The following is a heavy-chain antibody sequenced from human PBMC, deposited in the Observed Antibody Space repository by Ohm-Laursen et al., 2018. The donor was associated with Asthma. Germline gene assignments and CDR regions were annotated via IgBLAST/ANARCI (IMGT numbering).Heavy chain of an antibody. CDR2: IYPGDSDT. D-gene: IGHD3-22*01. J-gene: IGHJ5*01. CDR1: GYSFPTFW. Sequence: ESLRISCKVSGYSFPTFWIGWVRQMPGKGLEWMGIIYPGDSDTRYSPSFQGQVTISADTSISTTYLQWTSLKAADTAMYYCARLYYYDSSRWFDSWGQGTLVTVSS. CDR3: ARLYYYDSSRWFDS. V-gene: IGHV5-51*01.